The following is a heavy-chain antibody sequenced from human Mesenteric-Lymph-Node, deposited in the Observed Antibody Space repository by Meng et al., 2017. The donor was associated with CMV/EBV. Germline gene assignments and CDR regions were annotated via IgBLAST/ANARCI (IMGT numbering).Heavy chain of an antibody. D-gene: IGHD3-9*01. V-gene: IGHV4-34*01. Sequence: QVQLDQWGAGRSKPWEALSVTCAVYGASFSGYYWNWIRQSPEKGLEWIGEINHSGSTTYNPSFTSRIIISVDTSTNQISLNMSSVTAADTAVYYCARGSSYDILTGYFDYWGQGALVTVSS. CDR2: INHSGST. J-gene: IGHJ4*02. CDR1: GASFSGYY. CDR3: ARGSSYDILTGYFDY.